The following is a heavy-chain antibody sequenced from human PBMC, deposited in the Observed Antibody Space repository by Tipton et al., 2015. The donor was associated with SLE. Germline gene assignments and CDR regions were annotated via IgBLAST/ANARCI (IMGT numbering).Heavy chain of an antibody. CDR1: GRSFSGYY. J-gene: IGHJ4*02. CDR2: ISHSGST. CDR3: ARAGEDQLLSSDY. V-gene: IGHV4-34*01. D-gene: IGHD2-2*01. Sequence: TLSLTCAVYGRSFSGYYWSWIRQPPGKGLEWIGEISHSGSTNYNPSLKSRVTISVDTSKNQFSLKLSSVTAADTAVYYCARAGEDQLLSSDYWGQGTLVTVSS.